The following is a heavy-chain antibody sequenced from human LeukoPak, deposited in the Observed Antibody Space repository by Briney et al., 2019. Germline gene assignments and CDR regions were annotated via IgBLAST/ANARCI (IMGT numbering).Heavy chain of an antibody. CDR2: IYYSGST. CDR3: ARLYYYGSGSFSQYYFDY. CDR1: GGSISSGGYS. V-gene: IGHV4-31*03. D-gene: IGHD3-10*01. Sequence: PSETLSLTCTVSGGSISSGGYSWSWIRQHPGKGLKWIGYIYYSGSTYYNPSLKSRVTISVDTSKNQFSLKLSSVTAADTAVYYCARLYYYGSGSFSQYYFDYWGQGTLVTVSS. J-gene: IGHJ4*02.